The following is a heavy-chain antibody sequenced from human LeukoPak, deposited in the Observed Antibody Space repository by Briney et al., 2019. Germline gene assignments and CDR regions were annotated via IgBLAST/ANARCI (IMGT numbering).Heavy chain of an antibody. Sequence: SETLSLTCTVSGGSIKNYYWSWIRQSPGKGLEWLGYIYYSGSTNYNPSLKSRITISVDTSNNQFSLKLSSVTAADTAVYYCAWWGEAAAGIYYWGQGTLVTVSS. J-gene: IGHJ4*02. CDR3: AWWGEAAAGIYY. V-gene: IGHV4-59*01. CDR2: IYYSGST. D-gene: IGHD6-13*01. CDR1: GGSIKNYY.